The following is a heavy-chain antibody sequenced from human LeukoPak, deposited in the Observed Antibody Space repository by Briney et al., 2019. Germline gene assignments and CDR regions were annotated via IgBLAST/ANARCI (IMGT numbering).Heavy chain of an antibody. CDR3: ARVRQWLVNQYYFDY. CDR1: GGTFSSYA. CDR2: INPSGGST. J-gene: IGHJ4*02. Sequence: GASVKVSCKASGGTFSSYAISWVRQDPGQGLEWMGIINPSGGSTNYARKFQGRVTMTRDMSTSTVYMELSSLRSEDTAVYYCARVRQWLVNQYYFDYWGQGTLVTVSS. D-gene: IGHD6-19*01. V-gene: IGHV1-46*01.